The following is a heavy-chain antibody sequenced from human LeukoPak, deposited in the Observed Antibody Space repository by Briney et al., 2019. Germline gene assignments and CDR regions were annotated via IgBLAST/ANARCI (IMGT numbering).Heavy chain of an antibody. Sequence: GRSLRLSCAASGFTFGSYAMHWVRQAPGKGLEWVAVISYDGSNKYYADSVKGRFTISRDNSKNTLYLQMNSLRAEDTAVYYCARDQGYQLPQLDVWGQGTTVTVSS. CDR1: GFTFGSYA. CDR2: ISYDGSNK. J-gene: IGHJ6*02. D-gene: IGHD2-2*01. CDR3: ARDQGYQLPQLDV. V-gene: IGHV3-30-3*01.